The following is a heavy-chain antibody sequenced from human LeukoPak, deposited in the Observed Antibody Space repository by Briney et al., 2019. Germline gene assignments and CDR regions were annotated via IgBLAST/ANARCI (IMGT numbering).Heavy chain of an antibody. J-gene: IGHJ4*02. D-gene: IGHD3-22*01. CDR3: ARDVRGPTGYDSIGRDTFDY. V-gene: IGHV3-30*03. CDR2: IFFDGSMQ. Sequence: GGSLRLPCAASGFTFSTYSMNWVRQAPGKGLEWVAVIFFDGSMQYFADSVKGRFTISRDNSKNTLYVQMNSLRAEDTAVYYCARDVRGPTGYDSIGRDTFDYWGQGTLVTVSS. CDR1: GFTFSTYS.